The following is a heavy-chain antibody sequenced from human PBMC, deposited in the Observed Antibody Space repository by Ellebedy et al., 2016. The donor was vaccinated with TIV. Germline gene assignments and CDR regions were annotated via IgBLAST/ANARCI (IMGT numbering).Heavy chain of an antibody. Sequence: MPGGSLRLSCAVSGGSISSSNWWSWVRQPPGKGLEWIGEIDPSGNTYYNPSLKSRVTISVDKSKNQFSLKLSSVTAADTAMYYCAALRGICSGDRCYWGQGTLVTVSS. D-gene: IGHD2-15*01. V-gene: IGHV4-4*02. CDR3: AALRGICSGDRCY. CDR1: GGSISSSNW. J-gene: IGHJ4*02. CDR2: IDPSGNT.